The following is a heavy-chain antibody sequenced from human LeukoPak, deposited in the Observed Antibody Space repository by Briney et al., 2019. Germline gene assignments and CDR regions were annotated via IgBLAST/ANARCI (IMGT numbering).Heavy chain of an antibody. J-gene: IGHJ4*02. CDR1: GFTFSNYW. Sequence: GGSPRLSCAASGFTFSNYWVHWVRQAPGMGLVWVSRINPDGTTTSYADSVKGRFTISRDNAKNTLYLQMNSLRAEDTAVYYCARGYSGSYRIDYWGQGTLVTVSS. CDR2: INPDGTTT. D-gene: IGHD1-26*01. CDR3: ARGYSGSYRIDY. V-gene: IGHV3-74*01.